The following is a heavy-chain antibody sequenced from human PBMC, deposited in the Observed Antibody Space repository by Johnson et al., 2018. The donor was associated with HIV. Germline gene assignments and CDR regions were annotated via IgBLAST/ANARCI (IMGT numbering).Heavy chain of an antibody. CDR3: ARDVPYYLSPRDAFEI. Sequence: VQLVESGGVVVQPGGSLRLSCAASGFTVSSNYMSWVRQAPGKGLEWVSVIYSGGSTYYADSVKGRFIISRNNSKNKLYLQMNSLRVEDTAVYYCARDVPYYLSPRDAFEIWGQGTMVTVSS. CDR2: IYSGGST. D-gene: IGHD3-22*01. J-gene: IGHJ3*02. CDR1: GFTVSSNY. V-gene: IGHV3-53*04.